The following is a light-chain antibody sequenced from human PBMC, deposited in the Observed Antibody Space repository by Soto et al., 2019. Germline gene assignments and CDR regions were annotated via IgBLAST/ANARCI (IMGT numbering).Light chain of an antibody. Sequence: EIVLTQSPATLSLSPGERATLSCRASQSVTTYLAWFQQKPGQAPRLLIYDAFNRATGIPPRFSGSGSGSDLTLNISSLEPEDSAVYYCQQRNYWPITFGQGTRLEIK. CDR1: QSVTTY. J-gene: IGKJ5*01. V-gene: IGKV3-11*01. CDR3: QQRNYWPIT. CDR2: DAF.